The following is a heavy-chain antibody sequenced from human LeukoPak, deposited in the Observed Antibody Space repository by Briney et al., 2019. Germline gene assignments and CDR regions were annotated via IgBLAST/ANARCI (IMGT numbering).Heavy chain of an antibody. CDR2: MNPNSGNT. CDR1: GYTSTSYD. V-gene: IGHV1-8*01. CDR3: AREAYGSSWTYYYYYMDV. D-gene: IGHD6-13*01. Sequence: ASVKVSCKASGYTSTSYDINWVRQATGQGLEWMGWMNPNSGNTGYAQKFQGRVTMTRNTSISTAYMELSSLRSEDTAVYYCAREAYGSSWTYYYYYMDVWGKGTTVTVSS. J-gene: IGHJ6*03.